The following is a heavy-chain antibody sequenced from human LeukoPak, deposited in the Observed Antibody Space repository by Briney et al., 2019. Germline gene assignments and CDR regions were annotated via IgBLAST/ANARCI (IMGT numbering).Heavy chain of an antibody. J-gene: IGHJ4*02. V-gene: IGHV4-39*01. Sequence: KPSEPLSLTCTVSGGPIRSDRYAGGWIRQPPGKGREWIGTVLYSGSTYHNPSLKSRVTISVDTSKNQFSLKLTSVTAADTSIYYCAMHGPGPLSSNYFPVWGQGILVTVSS. D-gene: IGHD1-1*01. CDR2: VLYSGST. CDR1: GGPIRSDRYA. CDR3: AMHGPGPLSSNYFPV.